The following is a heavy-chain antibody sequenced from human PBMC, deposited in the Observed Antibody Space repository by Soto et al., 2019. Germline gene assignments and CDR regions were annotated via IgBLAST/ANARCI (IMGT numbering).Heavy chain of an antibody. D-gene: IGHD1-1*01. CDR2: IFYSGTT. V-gene: IGHV4-30-4*01. CDR3: ARDLWVEPELYYYGMDV. CDR1: GDSISSADYY. J-gene: IGHJ6*02. Sequence: SETLSLTCTVSGDSISSADYYWSWIRQTPGKGLEWIGHIFYSGTTYYNPSLKSRLTISVDTSKNHFSLRLTSVTAADTAVYYCARDLWVEPELYYYGMDVWGQGTTVTVSS.